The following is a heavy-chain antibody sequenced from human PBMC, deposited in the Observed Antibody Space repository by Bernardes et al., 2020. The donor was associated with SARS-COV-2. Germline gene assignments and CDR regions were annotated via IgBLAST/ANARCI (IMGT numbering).Heavy chain of an antibody. CDR3: ARVDGLHRDFEH. V-gene: IGHV3-66*02. CDR2: IFSGGLT. J-gene: IGHJ4*02. CDR1: GFSVNSSY. Sequence: GGSLRLSRAASGFSVNSSYMSWVRQAPGKGLEWLSVIFSGGLTYYADSVRGRFTISRDSSKNTLFLQMNSLRPEDTAVYHCARVDGLHRDFEHWGQGTLVAVSS. D-gene: IGHD4-4*01.